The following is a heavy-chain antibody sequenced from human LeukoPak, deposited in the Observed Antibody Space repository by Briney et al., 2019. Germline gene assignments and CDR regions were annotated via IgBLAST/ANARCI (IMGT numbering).Heavy chain of an antibody. V-gene: IGHV3-48*01. Sequence: PGGSLRLSCAASGFTFSNYSMNWVRRAPGKGLEWVSYISSSGSIYYADSVKGRFTISRDNVKNSLDLQMNSLGAEDTAVYYCARQDVYTAMFDYSGQGTLVTVSS. J-gene: IGHJ4*02. D-gene: IGHD5-18*01. CDR1: GFTFSNYS. CDR3: ARQDVYTAMFDY. CDR2: ISSSGSI.